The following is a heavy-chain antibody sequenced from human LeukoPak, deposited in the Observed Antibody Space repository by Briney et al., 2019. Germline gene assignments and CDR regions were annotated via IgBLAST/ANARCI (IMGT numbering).Heavy chain of an antibody. V-gene: IGHV5-51*01. CDR3: ARRKDSSSWSWGWFDP. CDR1: GYRFTSYW. D-gene: IGHD6-13*01. J-gene: IGHJ5*02. Sequence: GESLKISCKGSGYRFTSYWIGWVRQMPGKGLEWMGIIYPGDSDTRYSPSFQGQVTISADKSIRTAYLQLSSLKASDTAMYYCARRKDSSSWSWGWFDPWGQGTLVTVSS. CDR2: IYPGDSDT.